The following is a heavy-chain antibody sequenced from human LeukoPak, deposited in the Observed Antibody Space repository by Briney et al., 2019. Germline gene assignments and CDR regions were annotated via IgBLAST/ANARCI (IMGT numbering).Heavy chain of an antibody. Sequence: SETLSLTCTVSGGSINSSIYHWAWLRQPPGKGLEWIGSLFYGAGPYYNPSLKRRLTISADTSKNHFSLKLNFVTAADTAVYFCARAPLSATYYTDAFDIWGQGTMVTVSS. CDR3: ARAPLSATYYTDAFDI. D-gene: IGHD1-26*01. J-gene: IGHJ3*02. CDR1: GGSINSSIYH. V-gene: IGHV4-39*07. CDR2: LFYGAGP.